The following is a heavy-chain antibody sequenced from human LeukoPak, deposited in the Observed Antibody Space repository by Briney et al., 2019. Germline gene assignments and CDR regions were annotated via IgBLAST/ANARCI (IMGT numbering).Heavy chain of an antibody. V-gene: IGHV4-4*07. CDR1: GGSIGGYF. D-gene: IGHD3-22*01. CDR3: AKATMDGGQYYYDSD. CDR2: IYTSGTT. J-gene: IGHJ4*02. Sequence: KPSETLSLTCSVSGGSIGGYFWNWVRQPAGKGLEWTGRIYTSGTTTYSPSLKSRVTMSVDTSKNQFSLKLSSVTAADTAIYYCAKATMDGGQYYYDSDGGQGTLVTVSS.